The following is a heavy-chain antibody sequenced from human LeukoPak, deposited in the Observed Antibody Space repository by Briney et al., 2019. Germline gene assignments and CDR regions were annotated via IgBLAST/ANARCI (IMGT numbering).Heavy chain of an antibody. V-gene: IGHV1-69*05. CDR3: ARGIGQLGLSSPYYFDY. CDR1: GGTFNIYA. CDR2: IIPIFGTA. J-gene: IGHJ4*02. D-gene: IGHD6-6*01. Sequence: SVTVSFTASGGTFNIYAIRWVRQAPGQGGEGMGGIIPIFGTANYAQKFQGRVTITTDESTSTAYMELSSLRSEDTAVYYCARGIGQLGLSSPYYFDYWGQGTLVTVSS.